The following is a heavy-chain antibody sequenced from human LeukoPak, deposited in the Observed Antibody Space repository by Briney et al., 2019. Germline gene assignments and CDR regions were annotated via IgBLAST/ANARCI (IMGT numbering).Heavy chain of an antibody. D-gene: IGHD6-19*01. V-gene: IGHV3-74*01. CDR1: GFTFSSYA. CDR3: ASSIVGWYDLDQFDY. J-gene: IGHJ4*02. Sequence: GGSLRLPCAASGFTFSSYAMSWVRQAPGKGLVWVSRIASDGSSTTYADSVKGRFSISRDNAKNTLYLQMNSLRVEDTAVYYCASSIVGWYDLDQFDYWGQGTLVTVSS. CDR2: IASDGSST.